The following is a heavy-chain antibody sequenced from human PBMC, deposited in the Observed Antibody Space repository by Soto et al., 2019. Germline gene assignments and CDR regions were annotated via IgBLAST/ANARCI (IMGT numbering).Heavy chain of an antibody. V-gene: IGHV1-46*01. CDR3: ARPEGYSSGWNYDYGMDV. CDR2: INPSGGST. Sequence: QVQLVQSGAEVKKPGASVKVSCKASGYTFTSYYMHWVRQAPGQGLEWMGIINPSGGSTSYAQKFHGRVNMTRDKSTSTVYMELSSLRSEDTAVYYCARPEGYSSGWNYDYGMDVWGQGTTVTVSS. CDR1: GYTFTSYY. D-gene: IGHD6-19*01. J-gene: IGHJ6*02.